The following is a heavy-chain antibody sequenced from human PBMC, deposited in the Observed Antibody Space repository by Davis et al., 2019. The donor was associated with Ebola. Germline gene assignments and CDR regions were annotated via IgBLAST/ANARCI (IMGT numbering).Heavy chain of an antibody. J-gene: IGHJ5*02. D-gene: IGHD6-6*01. CDR3: TRDKEYSSSLTHWFDP. V-gene: IGHV3-15*01. CDR1: GFTFSNAW. Sequence: SCAASGFTFSNAWMSWVRQAPGQRLEWVGRIKSKSDGGTTDYAAPVKGRFNISRDDSKNTLYLQMNSLKTEDTAVYYCTRDKEYSSSLTHWFDPWVQGTLVTVSS. CDR2: IKSKSDGGTT.